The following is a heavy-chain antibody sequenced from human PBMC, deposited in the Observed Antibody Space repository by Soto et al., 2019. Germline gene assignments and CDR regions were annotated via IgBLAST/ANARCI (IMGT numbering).Heavy chain of an antibody. Sequence: ASVKVSCRASGYTFTSSGISWVRQAPGQGLEWMGWISAYNGNTNYAQRLQGRVTMTTDTSTGTAYMELRSLRSDDTAVYYCASPGFAGSSYGMDVWGQGTTVTVSS. CDR3: ASPGFAGSSYGMDV. D-gene: IGHD6-6*01. CDR2: ISAYNGNT. CDR1: GYTFTSSG. V-gene: IGHV1-18*01. J-gene: IGHJ6*02.